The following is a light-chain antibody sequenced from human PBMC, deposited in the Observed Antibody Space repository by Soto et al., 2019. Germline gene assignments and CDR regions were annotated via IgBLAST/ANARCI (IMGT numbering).Light chain of an antibody. V-gene: IGKV1-27*01. Sequence: DVQMTQSPSSLSAFVGDRVTITCRASQGIAPYLAWFQQKPGKVPKLLIYATSTLQSWVPSRVSCSRSGTDFTLTINSLQPEDVGTYYCQKYNSAPLTFGGGTKGEIK. CDR3: QKYNSAPLT. CDR1: QGIAPY. CDR2: ATS. J-gene: IGKJ4*01.